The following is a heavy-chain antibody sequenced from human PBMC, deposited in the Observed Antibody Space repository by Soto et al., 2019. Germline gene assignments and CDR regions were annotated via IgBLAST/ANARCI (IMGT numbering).Heavy chain of an antibody. CDR1: GFTFSSYA. CDR3: AKGDPDIVVVVADPLIY. D-gene: IGHD2-15*01. Sequence: EVQLLESGGGLVQPGGSLRLSCAASGFTFSSYAMSWVRQAPGKGLEWVSAISGSGGSTYYADSVKGRFTISRDNSKNTLYRQMNSIRAEDTAVYYCAKGDPDIVVVVADPLIYWGQGTLVTVSS. CDR2: ISGSGGST. J-gene: IGHJ4*02. V-gene: IGHV3-23*01.